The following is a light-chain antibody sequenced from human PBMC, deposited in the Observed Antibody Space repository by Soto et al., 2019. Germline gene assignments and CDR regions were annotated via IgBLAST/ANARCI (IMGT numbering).Light chain of an antibody. CDR1: QSVSSY. CDR3: QQRSDWPPT. CDR2: DAS. Sequence: EILPTQSPATLSLPPGERATLSCMASQSVSSYLAWYQQKPGQAPRLLIYDASNRATGIPARFSGSGSGTDFTLTISSLEPEDFAVYYCQQRSDWPPTFGQGTKVDIK. V-gene: IGKV3-11*01. J-gene: IGKJ1*01.